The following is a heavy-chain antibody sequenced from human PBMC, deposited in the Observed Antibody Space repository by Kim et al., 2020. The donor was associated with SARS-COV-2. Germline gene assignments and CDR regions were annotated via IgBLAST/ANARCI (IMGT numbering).Heavy chain of an antibody. Sequence: SETLSLTCAVYGGSFSGYYWSWIRQPPGKGLEWIGEINHSGSTNYNPSLKSRVTISVDTSKNQFSLKLSSVTAADTAVYYCARGFIADLDYWGQGTLVTV. CDR3: ARGFIADLDY. D-gene: IGHD6-13*01. J-gene: IGHJ4*02. V-gene: IGHV4-34*01. CDR1: GGSFSGYY. CDR2: INHSGST.